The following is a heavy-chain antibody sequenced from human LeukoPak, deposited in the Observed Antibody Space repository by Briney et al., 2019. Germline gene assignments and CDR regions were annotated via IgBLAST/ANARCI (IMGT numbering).Heavy chain of an antibody. CDR1: GGSISSYY. J-gene: IGHJ4*02. Sequence: PSETLSLTCTVSGGSISSYYWSWIRQPPGKGLEWIGYIYYSGSTNYNPSLKSRVTISVDTSKNQFSLKLSSVTAADAAVYYGARDRRGGYYFDSWGKGPRATVSS. V-gene: IGHV4-59*01. CDR3: ARDRRGGYYFDS. D-gene: IGHD6-13*01. CDR2: IYYSGST.